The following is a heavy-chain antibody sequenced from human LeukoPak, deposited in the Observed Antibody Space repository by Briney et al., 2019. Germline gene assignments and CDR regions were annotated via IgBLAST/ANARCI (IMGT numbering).Heavy chain of an antibody. CDR2: ISGSGGST. CDR3: AKDRRVGATKGLGAFDK. J-gene: IGHJ3*02. V-gene: IGHV3-23*01. D-gene: IGHD1-26*01. Sequence: PGGSLRLSCVASGFTFSTYAMSWVRQAPGKGLEWVSAISGSGGSTYYGDSVKGRFTISRDNSKNTLYLQMNSLRAEDTAVYYCAKDRRVGATKGLGAFDKWGQGTMVIVSS. CDR1: GFTFSTYA.